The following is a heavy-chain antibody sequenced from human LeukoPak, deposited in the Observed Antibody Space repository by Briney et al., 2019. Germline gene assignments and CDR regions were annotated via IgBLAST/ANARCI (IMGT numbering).Heavy chain of an antibody. CDR1: GGSISSYY. CDR3: ARDNQYDSSGYYLGNFDY. J-gene: IGHJ4*02. Sequence: SETLSLTCTVSGGSISSYYWSWIRQPPGKGLEWIGYIYYSGSTNYNPSLKSRVTTSVDTSKNQFSLKLSSVTAADTAVYYCARDNQYDSSGYYLGNFDYWGQGTLVTVSS. D-gene: IGHD3-22*01. CDR2: IYYSGST. V-gene: IGHV4-59*01.